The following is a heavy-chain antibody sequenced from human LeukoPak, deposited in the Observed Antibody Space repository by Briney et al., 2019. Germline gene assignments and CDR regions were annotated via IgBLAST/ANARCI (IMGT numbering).Heavy chain of an antibody. V-gene: IGHV6-1*01. D-gene: IGHD2-2*01. CDR3: ARAPTRYCSSTSCSRNWFDP. CDR1: GDSVPSNSAA. J-gene: IGHJ5*02. CDR2: TYYRSKWYN. Sequence: SQTLSLTCAISGDSVPSNSAAWNWIRQSPSRGLEWLGRTYYRSKWYNDYAVSVKSRITINPDTSKNQFSLQLNSVTPEDTAVYYCARAPTRYCSSTSCSRNWFDPWGQGTLVTVSS.